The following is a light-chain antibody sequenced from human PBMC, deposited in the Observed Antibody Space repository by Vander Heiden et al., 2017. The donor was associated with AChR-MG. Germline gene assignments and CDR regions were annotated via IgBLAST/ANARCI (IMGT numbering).Light chain of an antibody. CDR1: QSVDSNY. CDR3: QQYTTSPFT. V-gene: IGKV3-20*01. Sequence: EIVLTQSPGTLSLSPGERATLSCRASQSVDSNYLAWYQQKPGQTPRLLIYGASGRATGIPDRFSGSGSATDFTLTISSLEPEDFALYYCQQYTTSPFTFGPGTKVDIK. J-gene: IGKJ3*01. CDR2: GAS.